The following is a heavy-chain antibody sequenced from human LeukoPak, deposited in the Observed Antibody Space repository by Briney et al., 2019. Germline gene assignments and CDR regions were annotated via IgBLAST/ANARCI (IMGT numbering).Heavy chain of an antibody. Sequence: ASVKVSCKASGGTFSSYAISWVRQAPGQGLEWTGGIIPIFGTANYAQKFQGRVTITTDESTSTAYMELSSLRSEDTAVYYCARSDRDGYNFPPAYFDYWGQGTLVTVSS. CDR1: GGTFSSYA. CDR2: IIPIFGTA. V-gene: IGHV1-69*05. CDR3: ARSDRDGYNFPPAYFDY. J-gene: IGHJ4*02. D-gene: IGHD5-24*01.